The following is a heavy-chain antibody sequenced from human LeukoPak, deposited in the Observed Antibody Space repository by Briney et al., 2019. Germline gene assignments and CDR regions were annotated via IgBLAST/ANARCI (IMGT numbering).Heavy chain of an antibody. CDR1: GFTFSGYS. V-gene: IGHV3-21*01. D-gene: IGHD3-9*01. CDR3: ARGGFDWLLFNYYYYMDV. J-gene: IGHJ6*03. CDR2: ISTSSSYI. Sequence: MAGGSLRLSCGASGFTFSGYSMNWVRQAPGKGLEWVSSISTSSSYIYYTDSVKGRFTISRDNAKNSLYLQMNSLRAEDTAVYYCARGGFDWLLFNYYYYMDVWGKGTTVTISS.